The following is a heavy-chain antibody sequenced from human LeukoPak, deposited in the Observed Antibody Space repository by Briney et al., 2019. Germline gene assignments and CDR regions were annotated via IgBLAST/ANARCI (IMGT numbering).Heavy chain of an antibody. CDR1: GYTFTSYY. CDR2: INPSGGST. D-gene: IGHD1-26*01. Sequence: ASVRVSCKASGYTFTSYYMHWVRQAPGQGLEWMGIINPSGGSTSYAQKFQGRVTMTRDTSTSTVYMELSSLRSEDTAVYYCAREVGATNAFDYWGQGTLVTVSS. CDR3: AREVGATNAFDY. J-gene: IGHJ4*02. V-gene: IGHV1-46*01.